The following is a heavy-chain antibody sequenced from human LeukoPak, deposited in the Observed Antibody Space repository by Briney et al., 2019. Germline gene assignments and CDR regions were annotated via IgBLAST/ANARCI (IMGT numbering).Heavy chain of an antibody. V-gene: IGHV4-31*03. J-gene: IGHJ4*02. CDR2: IYYSGST. Sequence: PSETLSLTCTVSGGSISSGGYYWSWIRQHPGKGLEWIGYIYYSGSTYYNPSLKSRVTISVDTSKNQLSLKLSSVTAADTAVYYCARTDSSGYLRSYWGQGTLVTVSS. D-gene: IGHD3-22*01. CDR3: ARTDSSGYLRSY. CDR1: GGSISSGGYY.